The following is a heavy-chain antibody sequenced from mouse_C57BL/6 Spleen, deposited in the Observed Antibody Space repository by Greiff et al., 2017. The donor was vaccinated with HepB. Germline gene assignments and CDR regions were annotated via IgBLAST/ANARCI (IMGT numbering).Heavy chain of an antibody. J-gene: IGHJ3*01. D-gene: IGHD1-2*01. CDR2: IHPNSGST. V-gene: IGHV1-64*01. CDR3: AREGYGRFAY. CDR1: GYTFTSYW. Sequence: QVQLQQPGAELVKPGASVKLSCKASGYTFTSYWMHWVKQRPGQGLEWIGMIHPNSGSTNYNEKFKSKATLTVDKSSSTAYMQLSSLTSEDPAVYYCAREGYGRFAYWGQGTLVTVSA.